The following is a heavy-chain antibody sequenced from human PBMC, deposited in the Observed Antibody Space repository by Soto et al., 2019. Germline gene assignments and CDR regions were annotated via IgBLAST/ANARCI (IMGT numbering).Heavy chain of an antibody. CDR3: ARGRSYYYDSSGYSPYFDY. D-gene: IGHD3-22*01. Sequence: SETLSLTCAVYGGSFSGYYWSWIRQPPGKGLEWIGEINHSGSTNYNPSLKSRVTISVDTSKNQFSLKLSSVTAADTAVYYCARGRSYYYDSSGYSPYFDYWGQGTLVTVSS. V-gene: IGHV4-34*01. CDR1: GGSFSGYY. CDR2: INHSGST. J-gene: IGHJ4*02.